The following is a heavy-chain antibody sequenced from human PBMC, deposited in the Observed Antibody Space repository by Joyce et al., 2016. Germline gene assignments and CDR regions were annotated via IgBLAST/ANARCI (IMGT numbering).Heavy chain of an antibody. CDR2: ISKDNTYI. CDR1: GFIFSSYS. CDR3: ARDVLTTVTKAYGY. V-gene: IGHV3-21*01. Sequence: EVQLVESGGGLVKPGESLRLSCTASGFIFSSYSMTWARQGPGKGLEWVSSISKDNTYIFHADSVKCRFTIARYNARNSLYLQMNGLRAEDTAVYYCARDVLTTVTKAYGYWGQGTLVAVSS. J-gene: IGHJ4*02. D-gene: IGHD4-11*01.